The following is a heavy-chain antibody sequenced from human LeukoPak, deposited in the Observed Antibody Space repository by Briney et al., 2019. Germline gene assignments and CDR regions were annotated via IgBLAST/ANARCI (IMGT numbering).Heavy chain of an antibody. Sequence: GASVKVSCKTSGYTFTSYDFSWVRQAPGQGLEWMGWISAYSGNTNYAQKFQGRVTMTTDTSTSTAYMELRSLRSDDTAVYYCARDGPYDYVWGIWGQGTMVTVSS. J-gene: IGHJ3*02. CDR1: GYTFTSYD. V-gene: IGHV1-18*01. CDR2: ISAYSGNT. CDR3: ARDGPYDYVWGI. D-gene: IGHD3-16*01.